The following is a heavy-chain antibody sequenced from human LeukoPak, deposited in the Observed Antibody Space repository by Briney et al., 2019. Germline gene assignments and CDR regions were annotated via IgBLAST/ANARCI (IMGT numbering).Heavy chain of an antibody. CDR2: IIPIFGTA. CDR1: GGTFSSYA. Sequence: SVKASCKASGGTFSSYAISWVRQAPGQGVEWMGGIIPIFGTANYAQKFQGRVTITTDESTSTAYMELSSLRSEDTAVYYCARYWGAAAGPENDAFDIWGQGTMVTVSS. D-gene: IGHD6-13*01. V-gene: IGHV1-69*05. CDR3: ARYWGAAAGPENDAFDI. J-gene: IGHJ3*02.